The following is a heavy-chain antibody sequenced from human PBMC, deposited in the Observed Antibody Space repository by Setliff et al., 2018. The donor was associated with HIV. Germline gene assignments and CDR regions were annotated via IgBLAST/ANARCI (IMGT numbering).Heavy chain of an antibody. CDR3: ATLDY. V-gene: IGHV1-2*02. CDR1: GYTFTGYY. CDR2: INPNSGDT. J-gene: IGHJ4*02. Sequence: GASVKVSCKASGYTFTGYYIHWVRLAPGQGLEWMGWINPNSGDTNYAQKFQGRVTMTTDTSISTAYMELSRLRSDDTAVYYCATLDYWGQGTLVTVSS.